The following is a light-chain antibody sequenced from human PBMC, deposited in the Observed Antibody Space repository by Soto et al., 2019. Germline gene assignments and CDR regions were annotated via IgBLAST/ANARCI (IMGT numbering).Light chain of an antibody. V-gene: IGLV2-14*01. CDR2: EVS. CDR3: SSYTSSSIHYV. CDR1: SSDVGGYNY. J-gene: IGLJ1*01. Sequence: QSALTQPGSVSGSPGQSITISCTGTSSDVGGYNYGSWYQQHPGKAPKRNIYEVSNRPSGVSNRFSGSKSGNTASLTISGLQAEDEADYYCSSYTSSSIHYVFGTGTKLTVL.